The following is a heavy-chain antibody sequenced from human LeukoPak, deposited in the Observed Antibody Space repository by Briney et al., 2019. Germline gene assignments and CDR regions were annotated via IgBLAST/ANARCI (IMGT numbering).Heavy chain of an antibody. D-gene: IGHD2-21*01. J-gene: IGHJ5*02. CDR2: INPNSGGT. CDR1: GYSFTDYY. V-gene: IGHV1-2*02. Sequence: GASVKVSCKTSGYSFTDYYMHWVRQAPGQGLEWMGWINPNSGGTRSAQKFQGRVTMTRDTSITTVYMEMSWLTSDDTAIYYCARADRLHGGPYLIGPWGQGTLVTVSS. CDR3: ARADRLHGGPYLIGP.